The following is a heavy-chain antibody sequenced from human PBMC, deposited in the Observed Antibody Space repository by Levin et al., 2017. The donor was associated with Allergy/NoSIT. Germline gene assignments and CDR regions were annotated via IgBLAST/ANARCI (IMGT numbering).Heavy chain of an antibody. D-gene: IGHD5-18*01. CDR3: ARDPGPDTAMVTGYYYYYMDV. CDR2: IWYDGSNK. Sequence: HPGGSLRLSCAASGFTFSSYGMHWVRQAPGKGLEWVAVIWYDGSNKYYADSVKGRFTISRDNSKNTLYLQMNSLRAEDTAVYYCARDPGPDTAMVTGYYYYYMDVWGKGTTVTVSS. J-gene: IGHJ6*03. V-gene: IGHV3-33*01. CDR1: GFTFSSYG.